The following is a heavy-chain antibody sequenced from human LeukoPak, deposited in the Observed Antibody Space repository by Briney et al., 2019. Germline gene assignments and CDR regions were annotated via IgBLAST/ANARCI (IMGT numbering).Heavy chain of an antibody. V-gene: IGHV5-51*01. CDR1: GYSFTSYW. CDR3: ARHVSRPGGYSKYYFDY. CDR2: IYPGDSDT. Sequence: LGESLKISCKGSGYSFTSYWIAWVGQMPGKGLQWMGIIYPGDSDTRYSPSFQGQVTISADKSIRTAYLQWSSLKASDTAMYYCARHVSRPGGYSKYYFDYWGQGTLVTVSS. D-gene: IGHD3-22*01. J-gene: IGHJ4*02.